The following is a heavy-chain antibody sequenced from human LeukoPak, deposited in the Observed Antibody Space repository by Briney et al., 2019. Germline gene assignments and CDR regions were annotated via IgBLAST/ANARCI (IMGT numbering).Heavy chain of an antibody. CDR1: GFTFNDYY. Sequence: SGGSLRLSCAASGFTFNDYYMSWIRQAPGKGLEWVSYISSSGSTIDYADSVKGRFTISRDNAKNPLYLQMNSLRAEDTAVYYCARVPLYCSGGSCYRIDYWGQGTLVTVSS. CDR3: ARVPLYCSGGSCYRIDY. CDR2: ISSSGSTI. V-gene: IGHV3-11*04. J-gene: IGHJ4*02. D-gene: IGHD2-15*01.